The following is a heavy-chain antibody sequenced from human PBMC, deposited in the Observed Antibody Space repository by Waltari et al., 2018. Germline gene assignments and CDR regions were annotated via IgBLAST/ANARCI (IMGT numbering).Heavy chain of an antibody. CDR1: GYTFTGYY. CDR3: ASLRLYYYDSSGYSDY. CDR2: INPNSGGT. J-gene: IGHJ4*02. V-gene: IGHV1-2*02. Sequence: QVQLVQSGAEVKKPGASVKVSCKASGYTFTGYYMPWVRQAPGQGLEWMGWINPNSGGTNYAQKFQGRVTMTRDTSISTAYMELSRLRSDDTAVYYCASLRLYYYDSSGYSDYWGQGTLVTVSS. D-gene: IGHD3-22*01.